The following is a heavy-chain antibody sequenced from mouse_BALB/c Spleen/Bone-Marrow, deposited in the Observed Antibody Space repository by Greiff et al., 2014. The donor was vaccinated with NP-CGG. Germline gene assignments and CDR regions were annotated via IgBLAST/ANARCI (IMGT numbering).Heavy chain of an antibody. CDR1: GFNIKDTY. CDR3: AIYYYGGSGFAY. J-gene: IGHJ3*01. Sequence: DVQLVESGAELVKPGASVKLSCTASGFNIKDTYMHWVKQRPEQGLEWIGRIDPANGNTKYDPKFQGKATITADTSSNTAYLQLSSLTSEDTAVYYCAIYYYGGSGFAYWGQGTLVTVSA. CDR2: IDPANGNT. D-gene: IGHD1-1*01. V-gene: IGHV14-3*02.